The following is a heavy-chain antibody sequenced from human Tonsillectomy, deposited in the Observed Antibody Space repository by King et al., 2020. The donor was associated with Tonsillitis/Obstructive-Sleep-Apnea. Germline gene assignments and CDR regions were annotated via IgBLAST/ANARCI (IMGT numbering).Heavy chain of an antibody. CDR1: GFTFSNYA. V-gene: IGHV3-23*04. CDR3: AKGYRAGSPAYYFYYMDV. D-gene: IGHD3-16*02. Sequence: VQLVESGGDLVQPGGSLRLSCAASGFTFSNYAMGWVRQAPGQGLEWVSSISSSVSTTYYADFVKGRFTISRENSKNTLILQMISLGAEDTAFYYCAKGYRAGSPAYYFYYMDVWGKGTTVTVSS. CDR2: ISSSVSTT. J-gene: IGHJ6*03.